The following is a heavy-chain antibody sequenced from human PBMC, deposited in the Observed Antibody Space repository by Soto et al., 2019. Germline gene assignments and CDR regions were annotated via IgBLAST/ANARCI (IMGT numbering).Heavy chain of an antibody. CDR3: ARQSEFGDDLYFDY. CDR1: GGSISSSSYY. J-gene: IGHJ4*02. Sequence: QLQLQESGPGLVKPSETLSLTCTVSGGSISSSSYYWGWIRQPPGKGLEWIGSIYYSGSTYYNPSLKSRVTISVDTSKNQFSQKLSSVTAADTAVYYCARQSEFGDDLYFDYWGQGTLVTVSS. CDR2: IYYSGST. D-gene: IGHD4-17*01. V-gene: IGHV4-39*01.